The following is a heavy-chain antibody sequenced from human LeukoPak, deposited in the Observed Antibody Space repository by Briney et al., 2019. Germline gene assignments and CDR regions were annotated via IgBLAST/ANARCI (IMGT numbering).Heavy chain of an antibody. J-gene: IGHJ3*02. V-gene: IGHV1-69*13. CDR2: IIPIFGTA. CDR1: GYTFTSYD. D-gene: IGHD3-22*01. Sequence: GASVKVSCKASGYTFTSYDISWVRQAPGQGLEWMGGIIPIFGTANYAQKFQGRVTITADESTSTAYMELSSLRSEDTAVYYCARADMIVVSRAMYAFDIWGQGTMVTVSS. CDR3: ARADMIVVSRAMYAFDI.